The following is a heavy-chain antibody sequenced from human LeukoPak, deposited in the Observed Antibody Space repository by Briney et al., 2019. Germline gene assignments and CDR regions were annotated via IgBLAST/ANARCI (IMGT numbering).Heavy chain of an antibody. V-gene: IGHV4-61*02. J-gene: IGHJ4*02. CDR1: GNSISSGDNY. CDR3: ARGASYYDFWSGYYGEELYFDY. Sequence: SETLSLTCTVSGNSISSGDNYWSWIRQPAGKGLEWIGRIYTSGSTNYNPSLKSRVTISVDTSKNQFSLKLSSVTAADTAVYYCARGASYYDFWSGYYGEELYFDYWGQGTLVTVSS. CDR2: IYTSGST. D-gene: IGHD3-3*01.